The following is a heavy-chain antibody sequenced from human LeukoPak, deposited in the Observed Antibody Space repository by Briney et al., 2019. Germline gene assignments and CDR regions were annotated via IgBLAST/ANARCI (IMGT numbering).Heavy chain of an antibody. J-gene: IGHJ4*02. V-gene: IGHV1-46*01. CDR1: GYTFTSYF. CDR3: ARGTSDS. D-gene: IGHD1-1*01. CDR2: INPSGSTT. Sequence: GASVKVTLKSSGYTFTSYFRHWVRQPPGQGLGWLGMINPSGSTTTYAQKFQGRVTMTRDTSTSTVYMELSSLRSEDTAVYYCARGTSDSWGQGTVVSVFS.